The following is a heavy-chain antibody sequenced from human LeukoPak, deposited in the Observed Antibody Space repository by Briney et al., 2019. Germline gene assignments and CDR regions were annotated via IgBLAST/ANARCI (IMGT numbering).Heavy chain of an antibody. CDR2: INPNSRGT. CDR3: ARDLSTPD. V-gene: IGHV1-2*06. Sequence: ASVKVSCKASGYTFTDYYMRWVQQAPGQGLEWMGRINPNSRGTNYAQKFQGRVTMTRDTPISTAYMELSRLRSDDTAVYYCARDLSTPDWGQGTLVTLSS. D-gene: IGHD2/OR15-2a*01. J-gene: IGHJ4*02. CDR1: GYTFTDYY.